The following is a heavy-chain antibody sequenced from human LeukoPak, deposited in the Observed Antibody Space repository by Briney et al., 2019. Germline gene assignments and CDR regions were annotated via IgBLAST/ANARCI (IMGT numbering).Heavy chain of an antibody. D-gene: IGHD6-19*01. J-gene: IGHJ5*02. CDR3: ARGAVAVAGNWFDP. Sequence: ASVKVSCKASGYTFTSYDINWVRQATGQGLEWMGWMKPNSGNTGYAQKFQGRVTMTRNTSITTAYMELSSLRSDDTAVYYCARGAVAVAGNWFDPWGQGTLVTVSS. CDR2: MKPNSGNT. CDR1: GYTFTSYD. V-gene: IGHV1-8*01.